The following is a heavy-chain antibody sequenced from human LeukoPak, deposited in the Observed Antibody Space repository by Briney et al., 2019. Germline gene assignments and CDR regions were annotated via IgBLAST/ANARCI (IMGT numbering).Heavy chain of an antibody. CDR3: ARGPAAAGSQ. J-gene: IGHJ4*02. CDR2: INPNSGGP. D-gene: IGHD6-13*01. CDR1: GYTFTAYY. Sequence: ASVKVSCKASGYTFTAYYMHWMRQAPGQGLEWMGWINPNSGGPNYAQQFQGRVTMTTDTSISTAYIELSSLTSDDTAVYYCARGPAAAGSQWGRGTLVTVSS. V-gene: IGHV1-2*02.